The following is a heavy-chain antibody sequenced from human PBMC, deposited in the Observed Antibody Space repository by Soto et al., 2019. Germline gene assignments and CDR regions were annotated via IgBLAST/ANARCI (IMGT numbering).Heavy chain of an antibody. CDR3: ATYYGSGGFFY. J-gene: IGHJ4*02. D-gene: IGHD3-10*01. V-gene: IGHV4-34*01. CDR2: INHGGIT. CDR1: GGSFNDYY. Sequence: SETLSLTCAVYGGSFNDYYWSWIRQSPGKGLEWIGEINHGGITNYNPSLKSRVTISVDTSKNQFSLKVNSVTAADTAVYYCATYYGSGGFFYWGKGALVTVSS.